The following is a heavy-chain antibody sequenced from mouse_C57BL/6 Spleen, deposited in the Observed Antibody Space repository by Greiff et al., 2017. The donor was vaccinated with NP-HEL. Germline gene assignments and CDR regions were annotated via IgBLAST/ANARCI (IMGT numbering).Heavy chain of an antibody. D-gene: IGHD3-2*02. CDR3: ARDSSGYYFDY. CDR2: IYPGSGNT. Sequence: VKVVESGPELVKPGASVKISCKASGYSFTSYYIHWVKQRPGQGLEWIGWIYPGSGNTKYNEKFKGKATLTADTSSSTAYMQLSSLASEDSAVYYCARDSSGYYFDYWGQGTTLTVSS. CDR1: GYSFTSYY. J-gene: IGHJ2*01. V-gene: IGHV1-66*01.